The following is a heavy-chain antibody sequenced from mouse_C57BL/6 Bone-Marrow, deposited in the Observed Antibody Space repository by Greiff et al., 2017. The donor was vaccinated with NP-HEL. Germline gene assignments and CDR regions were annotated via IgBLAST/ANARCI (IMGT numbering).Heavy chain of an antibody. Sequence: VQLQQSGAELVRPGTSVKVSCKASGYAFTNYLIEWVKQRPGQGLEWIGVINPGSGGTNYNEKFKGKATLTADKSSSTAYMQLSSLTSEVSTVYICARGDYYCSSYLGTDYWYRGHALTVTS. CDR2: INPGSGGT. CDR1: GYAFTNYL. V-gene: IGHV1-54*01. J-gene: IGHJ2*01. D-gene: IGHD1-1*01. CDR3: ARGDYYCSSYLGTDY.